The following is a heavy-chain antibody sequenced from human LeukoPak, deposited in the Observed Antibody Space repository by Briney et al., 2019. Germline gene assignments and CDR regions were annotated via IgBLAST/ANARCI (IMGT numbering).Heavy chain of an antibody. CDR2: MWNDGITG. V-gene: IGHV3-33*08. J-gene: IGHJ4*02. D-gene: IGHD6-13*01. CDR1: GFTFSNSA. Sequence: GGSLRLSCAASGFTFSNSAMSWVRQAPGKGLEWVAVMWNDGITGKYADSVRGRFSVSRDNSKNTVYLQMDSLRADDTSVYYCARDGSSWSSDYWGQGTLVTVSS. CDR3: ARDGSSWSSDY.